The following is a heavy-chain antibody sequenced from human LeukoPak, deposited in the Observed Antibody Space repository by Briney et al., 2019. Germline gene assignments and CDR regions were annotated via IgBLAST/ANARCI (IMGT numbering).Heavy chain of an antibody. CDR1: GFTFSSYV. CDR2: INHNGKTI. J-gene: IGHJ4*02. Sequence: WGSLRLSCAASGFTFSSYVMSWVRQAPGKGLEWVSYINHNGKTIYYADSVKGRFTISRDNAKNSLYLQMNSLRDEDTAVYYCARDNDWAFDYWGQGTLVTVSS. D-gene: IGHD3-9*01. CDR3: ARDNDWAFDY. V-gene: IGHV3-48*02.